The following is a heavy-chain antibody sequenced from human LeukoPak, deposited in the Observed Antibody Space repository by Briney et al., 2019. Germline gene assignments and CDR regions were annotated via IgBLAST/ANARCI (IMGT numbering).Heavy chain of an antibody. CDR3: ARVFGVEFDY. CDR2: FGAGISGI. Sequence: AGGSLRLSCAASGLTFSDYSMDWVRRAPGKGLEWISYFGAGISGIYYADSVKGRFTISRDNAKNSLYLQMNSLRDEDTAVYYCARVFGVEFDYWGRGTLVTVSS. D-gene: IGHD3-10*02. V-gene: IGHV3-48*02. J-gene: IGHJ4*02. CDR1: GLTFSDYS.